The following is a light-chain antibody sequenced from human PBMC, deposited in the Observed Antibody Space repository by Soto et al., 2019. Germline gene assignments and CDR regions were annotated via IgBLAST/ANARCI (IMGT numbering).Light chain of an antibody. Sequence: QSALTQPASVSGSPGQSITISCTGTSSDVGGYNYVSWYQQHPGKAPKLMIYADSNRPSGVSNRFSGSKSGNTASLTISGLQAEDEADYYCSSYTSSSTLLFGGGTKLTVL. V-gene: IGLV2-14*01. CDR3: SSYTSSSTLL. CDR2: ADS. J-gene: IGLJ2*01. CDR1: SSDVGGYNY.